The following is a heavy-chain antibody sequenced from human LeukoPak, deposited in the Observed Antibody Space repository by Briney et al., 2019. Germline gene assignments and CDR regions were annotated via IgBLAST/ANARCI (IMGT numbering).Heavy chain of an antibody. Sequence: GGSLRLSCAASGFTFDDYGMSWVRQAPGKGLEWVSGINWNGGSTGYADSVKGRFTISRDNAKNSLYLQMNSLRAEDTALYYCARDRFLEWLLPFDYWSQGTLVTVSS. CDR1: GFTFDDYG. D-gene: IGHD3-3*01. V-gene: IGHV3-20*04. J-gene: IGHJ4*02. CDR3: ARDRFLEWLLPFDY. CDR2: INWNGGST.